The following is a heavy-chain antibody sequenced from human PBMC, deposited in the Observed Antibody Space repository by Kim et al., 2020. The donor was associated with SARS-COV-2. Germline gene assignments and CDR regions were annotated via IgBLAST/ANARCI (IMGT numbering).Heavy chain of an antibody. Sequence: GGSLRLSCAASGFTFNNYWMSWVRQAPGKGLEWVANIKQDGSEKYYVDSIKGRFTISRDNAKNSLYLQMNSLRAEDTALYYCVGGLFDYLGQGTLFTVSS. CDR3: VGGLFDY. D-gene: IGHD2-21*01. CDR1: GFTFNNYW. CDR2: IKQDGSEK. J-gene: IGHJ4*02. V-gene: IGHV3-7*01.